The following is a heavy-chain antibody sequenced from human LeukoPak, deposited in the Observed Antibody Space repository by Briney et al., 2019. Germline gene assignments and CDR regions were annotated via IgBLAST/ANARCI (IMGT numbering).Heavy chain of an antibody. CDR1: GFTFSSYG. D-gene: IGHD3-10*01. V-gene: IGHV3-33*01. CDR3: ARELELDGESPDY. CDR2: IWYDGSNK. J-gene: IGHJ4*02. Sequence: GGSLRLSCAASGFTFSSYGMHWVRQAPGKGLEWVAVIWYDGSNKYYADSVKGRFTISRDNSKNTLYLQMNSLRAEDTAVYYCARELELDGESPDYWGQGTLVTVSS.